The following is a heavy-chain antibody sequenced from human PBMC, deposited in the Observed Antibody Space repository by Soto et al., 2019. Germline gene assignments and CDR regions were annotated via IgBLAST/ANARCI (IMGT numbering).Heavy chain of an antibody. V-gene: IGHV4-39*01. CDR3: ARVGATRDYYYYGMEV. CDR1: GGSISSSSYY. Sequence: SETLSLTCTVSGGSISSSSYYWGWIRQPPGKGLEWIGSIYYSGSTYYNPSLKSRVTISVDTSKNQFSLKLSSVTAADTAVYYCARVGATRDYYYYGMEVWGQGTTVTVSS. D-gene: IGHD1-26*01. CDR2: IYYSGST. J-gene: IGHJ6*02.